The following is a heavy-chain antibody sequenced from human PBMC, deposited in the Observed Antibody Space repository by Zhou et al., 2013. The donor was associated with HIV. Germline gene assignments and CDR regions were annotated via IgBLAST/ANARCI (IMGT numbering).Heavy chain of an antibody. J-gene: IGHJ3*02. CDR2: IIPIFGTA. Sequence: QVQLVQSGAEVKKPGSSVKVSCKASGGTFSSYAISWVRQAPGQGLEWMGGIIPIFGTANYAQKFQGRVTITTDESTSTAYMELSSLRSEDTAVYYCARVYRPGLYSSSWQYFDIWGQGTMVTVSS. D-gene: IGHD6-13*01. CDR3: ARVYRPGLYSSSWQYFDI. V-gene: IGHV1-69*05. CDR1: GGTFSSYA.